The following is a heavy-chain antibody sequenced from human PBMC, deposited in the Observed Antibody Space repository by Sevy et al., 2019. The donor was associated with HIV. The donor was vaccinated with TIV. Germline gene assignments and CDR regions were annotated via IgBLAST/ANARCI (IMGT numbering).Heavy chain of an antibody. CDR1: GFSFRGSA. D-gene: IGHD3-22*01. V-gene: IGHV3-73*01. J-gene: IGHJ4*02. CDR2: IKRKGDNYAT. Sequence: GGSLRLSCAASGFSFRGSAVHWVRQAFGKGLEWVGRIKRKGDNYATLYSSSVKGSVTISRDDSTNRAYLQRNRLQTADSAILYCRCFDLVVICVTLRGRNQNSIDWWGQGSLVTVSS. CDR3: RCFDLVVICVTLRGRNQNSIDW.